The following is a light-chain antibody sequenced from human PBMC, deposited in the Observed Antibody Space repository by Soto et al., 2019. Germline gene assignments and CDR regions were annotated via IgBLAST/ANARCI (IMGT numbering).Light chain of an antibody. CDR2: DVT. J-gene: IGLJ3*02. Sequence: QSVLTQPASVSGSPGQSITISCTGTSSDIGVYDFVSWYQQHPGRAPKLLIYDVTNRPSGISDRFSGSKSGNTASLTISRLQPEDEADYYCSSYTTSTTRVFGGGTKLTVL. V-gene: IGLV2-14*01. CDR1: SSDIGVYDF. CDR3: SSYTTSTTRV.